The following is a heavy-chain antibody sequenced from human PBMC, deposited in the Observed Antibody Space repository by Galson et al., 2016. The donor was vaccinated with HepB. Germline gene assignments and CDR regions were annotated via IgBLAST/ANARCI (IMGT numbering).Heavy chain of an antibody. V-gene: IGHV3-48*02. CDR1: GFTFSLYS. CDR3: ARGERGSYNSGYFDY. Sequence: SLRLSCAASGFTFSLYSMNWVRQAPGKGLEWVSYISSYSSTTHYADSVKGRFTISRDNAKNSLYLQMNSLRDEDTAVYYCARGERGSYNSGYFDYWGQGNLGTGPS. CDR2: ISSYSSTT. J-gene: IGHJ4*02. D-gene: IGHD1-26*01.